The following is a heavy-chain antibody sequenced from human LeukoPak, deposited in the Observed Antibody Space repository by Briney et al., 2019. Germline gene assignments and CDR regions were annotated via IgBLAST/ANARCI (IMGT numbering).Heavy chain of an antibody. CDR3: AGASGYDFWSGYYYSSGDAFDI. Sequence: PGGSLRLSCAASGFTFSSYSMNWVRQAPGKGLEWVSYISSSSSTIYYADSVKGRFTISRDNAKNSLYLQMNSLRAEDTAVYYCAGASGYDFWSGYYYSSGDAFDIWGQGTMVTVSS. J-gene: IGHJ3*02. D-gene: IGHD3-3*01. V-gene: IGHV3-48*01. CDR1: GFTFSSYS. CDR2: ISSSSSTI.